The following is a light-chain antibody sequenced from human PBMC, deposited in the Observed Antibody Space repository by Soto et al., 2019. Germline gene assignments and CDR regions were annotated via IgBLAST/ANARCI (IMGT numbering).Light chain of an antibody. CDR1: SSNFGAGND. V-gene: IGLV1-40*01. J-gene: IGLJ1*01. CDR2: GNN. Sequence: QSVLTQPPSVSGAPGQRVIISCTGSSSNFGAGNDVQWYQHLPETAPKLLIFGNNNRPSGVPDRFSGSKSGNSASLAISGLQAEDEADYYCQSYDSGLRGYVFGPGTKVTVL. CDR3: QSYDSGLRGYV.